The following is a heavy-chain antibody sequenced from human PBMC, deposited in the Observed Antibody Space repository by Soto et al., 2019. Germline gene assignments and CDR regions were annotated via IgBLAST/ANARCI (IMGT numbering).Heavy chain of an antibody. D-gene: IGHD6-19*01. CDR1: GFTFSNYG. CDR3: ARDTGAVAGLNGYFDL. J-gene: IGHJ2*01. Sequence: QVQLVESGGGVVQPGRSLRLSCAASGFTFSNYGMHWVRQAPGKGLQWVAVIWFDGSNKYYEDSVEGRFTISRDNSKNXLYLQMNSLRAEDTAVYYCARDTGAVAGLNGYFDLWGRGTLVTVSS. CDR2: IWFDGSNK. V-gene: IGHV3-33*01.